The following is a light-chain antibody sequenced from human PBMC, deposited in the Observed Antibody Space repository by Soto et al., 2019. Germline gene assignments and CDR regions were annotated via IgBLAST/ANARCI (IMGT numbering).Light chain of an antibody. CDR3: SSYTSSSTLWV. Sequence: QSVLTQPASVSGSPGQSITISCTGTSSDVGGYNHVSWYQQHPGKAPKLMIYDVSSRPSGVSNRFSASKSGNTASLTISGLQAEDEGYYYCSSYTSSSTLWVFGGGTKLTVL. CDR1: SSDVGGYNH. V-gene: IGLV2-14*01. J-gene: IGLJ3*02. CDR2: DVS.